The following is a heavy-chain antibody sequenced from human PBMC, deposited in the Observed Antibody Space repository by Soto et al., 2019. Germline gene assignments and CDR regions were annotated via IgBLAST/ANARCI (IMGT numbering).Heavy chain of an antibody. V-gene: IGHV1-18*01. CDR3: ARVVEYSSSEGFDY. CDR2: ISAYNGNT. CDR1: GYTFTSYG. J-gene: IGHJ4*02. Sequence: GASVKVSCKASGYTFTSYGISWVRQAPGQGLEWMGWISAYNGNTNYAQKLQGRVTMTTDTYTSTAYMELRSLRSDDTAVYYCARVVEYSSSEGFDYWGQGTLVTVSS. D-gene: IGHD6-6*01.